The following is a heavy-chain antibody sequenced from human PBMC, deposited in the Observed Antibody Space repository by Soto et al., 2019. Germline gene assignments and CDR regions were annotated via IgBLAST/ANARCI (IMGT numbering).Heavy chain of an antibody. CDR3: AGSIVVVPAAMFRAYYFDY. Sequence: PSETLSLTCAVYGGSFSGYYWSWIRQPPGKGLEWIGEINHSGSTNYNPSLKSRVTISVDTSKNQFSLKLSSVTAADTAVYYCAGSIVVVPAAMFRAYYFDYWGQGTLVTVSS. J-gene: IGHJ4*02. V-gene: IGHV4-34*01. CDR1: GGSFSGYY. CDR2: INHSGST. D-gene: IGHD2-2*01.